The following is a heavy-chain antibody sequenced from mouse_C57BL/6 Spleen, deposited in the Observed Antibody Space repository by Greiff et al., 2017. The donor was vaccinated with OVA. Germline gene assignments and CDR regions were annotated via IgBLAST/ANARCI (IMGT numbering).Heavy chain of an antibody. Sequence: EVHLVESGAELVKPGASVKLSCTASGFNIKDYYMHWVKQRPEQGLEWIGRIDPEDGETKYAPKFQGKATITADTSSNTAYLQLSSLTSEDTAVYYCASQAYDSNYVGLLGYWGQGTTLTVSS. CDR3: ASQAYDSNYVGLLGY. CDR2: IDPEDGET. CDR1: GFNIKDYY. V-gene: IGHV14-2*01. J-gene: IGHJ2*01. D-gene: IGHD2-5*01.